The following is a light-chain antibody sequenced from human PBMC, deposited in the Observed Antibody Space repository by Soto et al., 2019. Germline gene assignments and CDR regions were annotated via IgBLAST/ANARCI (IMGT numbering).Light chain of an antibody. CDR2: TAS. CDR3: QQYGNSPYT. Sequence: EIVLTQSPGTLSLSPGERATLSCRASQTVGSGYLAWYQQKPGQAPRLLIHTASSRATDIPDRFSGSGSGTDFTLTISRLEPEDFALYYCQQYGNSPYTFGQGSKLEIK. V-gene: IGKV3-20*01. J-gene: IGKJ2*01. CDR1: QTVGSGY.